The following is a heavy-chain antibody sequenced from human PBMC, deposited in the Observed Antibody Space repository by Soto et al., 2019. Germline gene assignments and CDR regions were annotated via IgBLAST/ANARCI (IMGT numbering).Heavy chain of an antibody. CDR2: IYFTGRT. J-gene: IGHJ3*01. D-gene: IGHD2-21*01. CDR1: GYSVSSGSHH. Sequence: QVQLQESGPGLVRPSETLSLTCTVAGYSVSSGSHHWNWIRQAPGKGLEWIGSIYFTGRTNHNPSLKSRVTISVDTSKNHLSLNLTSGTAADTAVYYCARDLVAIGGRVYAFDLWGQGTMVTVSS. CDR3: ARDLVAIGGRVYAFDL. V-gene: IGHV4-61*03.